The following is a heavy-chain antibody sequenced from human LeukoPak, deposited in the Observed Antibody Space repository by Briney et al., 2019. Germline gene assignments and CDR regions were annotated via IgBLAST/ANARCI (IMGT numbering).Heavy chain of an antibody. CDR2: IYTSGST. CDR3: ARAEWRYCSSTSCYIFDY. D-gene: IGHD2-2*02. Sequence: SQTLSLTCTVSGGSISSGSYYWSWIRQPAGKGLEWIGRIYTSGSTNYNPSLKSRVTVSVDTSKNQFSLKLSSVTAADTAVYYCARAEWRYCSSTSCYIFDYWGQGTLVTVSS. J-gene: IGHJ4*02. CDR1: GGSISSGSYY. V-gene: IGHV4-61*02.